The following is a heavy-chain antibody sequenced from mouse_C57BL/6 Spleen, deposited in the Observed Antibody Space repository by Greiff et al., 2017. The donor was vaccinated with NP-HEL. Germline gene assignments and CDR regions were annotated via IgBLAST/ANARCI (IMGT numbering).Heavy chain of an antibody. V-gene: IGHV5-6*01. Sequence: VQLQQSGGDLVKPGGSLKLSCAASGFTFSSYGMSWVRQTPDKRLEWVATISSGGSYTYYPDSVKGRFTISRDNAKNTLYLQMSSLKSEDTAMYYCARHTTVTLDYWGQGTTLTVSS. CDR1: GFTFSSYG. J-gene: IGHJ2*01. CDR3: ARHTTVTLDY. D-gene: IGHD2-1*01. CDR2: ISSGGSYT.